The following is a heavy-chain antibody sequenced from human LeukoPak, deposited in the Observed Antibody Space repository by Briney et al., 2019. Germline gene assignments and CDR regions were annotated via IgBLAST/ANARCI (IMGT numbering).Heavy chain of an antibody. CDR1: GFTFSSNY. Sequence: GGSLRLSCAASGFTFSSNYMSWVRQAPGKGLEWVSVIYSGGSTYYADSVKGRFTISRDNSKNTLYLQMNSLRAEDTAVYYCARAPVVPAAGYDYYYGMDVWGQGTTATVSS. D-gene: IGHD2-2*01. V-gene: IGHV3-53*01. CDR3: ARAPVVPAAGYDYYYGMDV. CDR2: IYSGGST. J-gene: IGHJ6*02.